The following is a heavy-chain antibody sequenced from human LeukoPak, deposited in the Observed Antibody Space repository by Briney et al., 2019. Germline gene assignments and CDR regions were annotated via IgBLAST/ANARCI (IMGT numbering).Heavy chain of an antibody. CDR2: IHYSGST. CDR3: ARDTVHRVAAVEGSY. D-gene: IGHD6-13*01. J-gene: IGHJ4*02. V-gene: IGHV4-30-4*01. CDR1: GGSISSGDHY. Sequence: SETLSLTCIVSGGSISSGDHYWSWIRQPPGKGLEWIGHIHYSGSTYYNPSLKSRLTISVDTSKNQFSLNLRSVTAADTAVYYCARDTVHRVAAVEGSYWGQGTLVTVSS.